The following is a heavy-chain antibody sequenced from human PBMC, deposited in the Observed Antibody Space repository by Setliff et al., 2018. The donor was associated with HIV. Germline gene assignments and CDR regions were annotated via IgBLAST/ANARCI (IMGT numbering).Heavy chain of an antibody. Sequence: SETLSLTCAVYGGSFSDYYWSWIRQPPGKGLEWIGEINHSGSTNYNPPLKSRVTISVDTSKNQFSLKLSSVTAADTAVYYCARPALGIGGGSRFDNWGQGTRVTVSS. CDR3: ARPALGIGGGSRFDN. V-gene: IGHV4-34*01. CDR1: GGSFSDYY. D-gene: IGHD3-10*01. CDR2: INHSGST. J-gene: IGHJ4*02.